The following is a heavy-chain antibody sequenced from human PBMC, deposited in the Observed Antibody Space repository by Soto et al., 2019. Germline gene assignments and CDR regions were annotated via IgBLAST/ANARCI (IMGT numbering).Heavy chain of an antibody. CDR3: ARDTTIFGVAGPNWFDP. CDR2: IKQDGSEK. D-gene: IGHD3-3*01. CDR1: GFTFSSYW. Sequence: GGSLRLSCAASGFTFSSYWMSWVRQAPGKGLEWVANIKQDGSEKYYVDSVKGRFTISRDNAKNSLYLQMNSLRAEDTAVYYCARDTTIFGVAGPNWFDPWGQGTLVTVSS. V-gene: IGHV3-7*01. J-gene: IGHJ5*02.